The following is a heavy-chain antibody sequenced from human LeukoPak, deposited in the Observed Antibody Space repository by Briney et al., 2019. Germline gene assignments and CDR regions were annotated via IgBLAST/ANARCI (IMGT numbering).Heavy chain of an antibody. D-gene: IGHD3-9*01. CDR2: ISSSSSYI. CDR1: GFTFKTYT. J-gene: IGHJ6*02. CDR3: TRDLMDYDVSTGLHHYYMDV. V-gene: IGHV3-21*01. Sequence: GGSLRLSCAASGFTFKTYTMHWVRQAPGMGLEWVSSISSSSSYIFYADSVKGRFTISRDNAKNTLYLQMNTLRVEDTAVYYCTRDLMDYDVSTGLHHYYMDVWGQGTTVTVSS.